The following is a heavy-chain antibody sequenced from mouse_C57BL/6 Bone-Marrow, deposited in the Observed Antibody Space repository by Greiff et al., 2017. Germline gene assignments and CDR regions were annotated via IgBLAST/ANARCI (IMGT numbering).Heavy chain of an antibody. D-gene: IGHD1-1*01. CDR3: ARRWNYYGSGAMDY. J-gene: IGHJ4*01. CDR1: GFSLSTSGMG. CDR2: IYWDDDK. V-gene: IGHV8-12*01. Sequence: QVTLKESGPGILQSSQTLSLTCSFSGFSLSTSGMGVSWIRQPPGQGLEWLAPIYWDDDKRYNPSLKSRLTISKDTSRNHVILKITRVDTAYTATYYGARRWNYYGSGAMDYWGQGTSVTVSS.